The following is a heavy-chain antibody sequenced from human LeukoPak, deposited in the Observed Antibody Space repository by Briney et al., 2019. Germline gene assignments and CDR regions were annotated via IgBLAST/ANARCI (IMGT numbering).Heavy chain of an antibody. V-gene: IGHV4-39*07. CDR1: GGSISSSTYY. CDR3: AGGYCSSTSCSGPFDP. D-gene: IGHD2-2*03. CDR2: INHSGST. Sequence: PSETLSLTCTVSGGSISSSTYYWSWIRQPPGKGLEWIGEINHSGSTNYNPSLKSRVTISVDTSKNQFSLKLSSVTAADTAVYYCAGGYCSSTSCSGPFDPWGQGTLVTVSS. J-gene: IGHJ5*02.